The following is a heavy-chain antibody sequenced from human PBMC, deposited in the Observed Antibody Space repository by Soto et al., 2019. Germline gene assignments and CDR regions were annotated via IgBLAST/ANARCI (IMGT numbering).Heavy chain of an antibody. CDR1: GGTFSSYT. J-gene: IGHJ6*02. V-gene: IGHV1-69*13. Sequence: SVKVSCKASGGTFSSYTISWVRQAPGQGLEWMGGIIPIFGTANYAQKFQGRVTITADESTSTAYMELSSLRSEDTAVYYCASISFDSSGYYYYYGMDVWGQGTTVTVSS. CDR3: ASISFDSSGYYYYYGMDV. D-gene: IGHD3-22*01. CDR2: IIPIFGTA.